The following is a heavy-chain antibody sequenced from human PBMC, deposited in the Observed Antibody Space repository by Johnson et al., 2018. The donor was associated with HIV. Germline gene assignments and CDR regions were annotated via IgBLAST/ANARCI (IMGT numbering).Heavy chain of an antibody. CDR3: ARVATHAFDI. CDR2: IAAKVYGGTT. J-gene: IGHJ3*02. Sequence: VQLVESGGGLVQPGRSLRLSCTASGFNFGDDSMAWVRQAPGKGLEWVGFIAAKVYGGTTDYAAPVKGRFTISRDNSKNTLYLQMNSLRAEDTAVYYCARVATHAFDIWGQGTMVTVSS. D-gene: IGHD1-26*01. V-gene: IGHV3-49*04. CDR1: GFNFGDDS.